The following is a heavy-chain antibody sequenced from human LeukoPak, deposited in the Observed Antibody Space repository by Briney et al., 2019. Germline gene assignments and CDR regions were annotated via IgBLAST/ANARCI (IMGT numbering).Heavy chain of an antibody. CDR1: GYTFTSYD. Sequence: RASVKVSCKASGYTFTSYDINWVRQATGQGLEWMGWISAYNGNTRYAQKLQGRVTMTTDSSTSTAYMELRSLRSDDTAVYYCATVSRYCTNGVCALGANYYYMDVWGKGTTVTVPS. CDR3: ATVSRYCTNGVCALGANYYYMDV. V-gene: IGHV1-18*01. J-gene: IGHJ6*03. D-gene: IGHD2-8*01. CDR2: ISAYNGNT.